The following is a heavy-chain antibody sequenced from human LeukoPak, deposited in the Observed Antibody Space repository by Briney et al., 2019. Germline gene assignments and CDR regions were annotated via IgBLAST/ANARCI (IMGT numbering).Heavy chain of an antibody. J-gene: IGHJ4*02. CDR3: ARDSPGVYHKYYFDY. CDR1: GYTFTGYY. D-gene: IGHD3-10*01. CDR2: INPNSGGT. V-gene: IGHV1-2*02. Sequence: PSASVKVSCKASGYTFTGYYMHWVRQAPGQGLESMGWINPNSGGTNYAQKFQGRVTMTRDTSISTAYMELSRLRSDDTAVYYCARDSPGVYHKYYFDYWGQGTLVTVSS.